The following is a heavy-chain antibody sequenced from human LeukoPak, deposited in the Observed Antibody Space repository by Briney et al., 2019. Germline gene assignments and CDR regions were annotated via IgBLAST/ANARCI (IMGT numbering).Heavy chain of an antibody. CDR2: ISGSGSST. Sequence: GGSLRLSCAASGFTFSSYAMSWVRQAPGKGLEWVSVISGSGSSTYYADSVKGRFTISRDNSKNTLYLQMNSLRAEDTAVYYCAKDRDGLLRSGLYDCYYCIDVWGKGTTVTVSS. CDR1: GFTFSSYA. CDR3: AKDRDGLLRSGLYDCYYCIDV. J-gene: IGHJ6*03. V-gene: IGHV3-23*01. D-gene: IGHD1-26*01.